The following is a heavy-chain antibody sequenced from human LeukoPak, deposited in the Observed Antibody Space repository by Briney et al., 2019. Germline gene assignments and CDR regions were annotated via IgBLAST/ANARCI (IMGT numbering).Heavy chain of an antibody. Sequence: PGGPLRLSCAASGFTFDDYAMHWVRQAPGKGLEWVSLISGDGGSTYYADSVKGRFTISRDSSKNSLYLQMNSLRTEDTALYYCAKDIGEQWFFDYWGQGTLVTVSS. CDR3: AKDIGEQWFFDY. CDR1: GFTFDDYA. V-gene: IGHV3-43*02. J-gene: IGHJ4*02. D-gene: IGHD3-10*01. CDR2: ISGDGGST.